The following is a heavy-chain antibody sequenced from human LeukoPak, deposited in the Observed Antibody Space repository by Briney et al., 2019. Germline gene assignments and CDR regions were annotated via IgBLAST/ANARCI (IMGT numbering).Heavy chain of an antibody. CDR1: GGSISSYY. V-gene: IGHV4-59*01. D-gene: IGHD3-10*01. Sequence: SETLSLTCTVSGGSISSYYWSWIRQPPGKGLEWIGYIYYSGSTNYNPSLKSRVTISVDTSKNQFSLKLSSVTAADTAVYYCARGTYYYGSGSPALDYWGQGTPVTVSS. CDR3: ARGTYYYGSGSPALDY. CDR2: IYYSGST. J-gene: IGHJ4*02.